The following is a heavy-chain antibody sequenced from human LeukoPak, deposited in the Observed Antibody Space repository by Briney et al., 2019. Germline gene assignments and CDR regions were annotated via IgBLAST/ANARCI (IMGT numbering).Heavy chain of an antibody. V-gene: IGHV3-48*03. CDR3: ARGAGGS. Sequence: GGSLRLSCAASGFTFSTYEMNWVRQPPGKGLEWVSKISSSGSSTYYADSVKGRFTISRDNAKNSLYLQMNSLRAEDTAVYYCARGAGGSWGQGTLVTASS. CDR2: ISSSGSST. J-gene: IGHJ5*02. CDR1: GFTFSTYE.